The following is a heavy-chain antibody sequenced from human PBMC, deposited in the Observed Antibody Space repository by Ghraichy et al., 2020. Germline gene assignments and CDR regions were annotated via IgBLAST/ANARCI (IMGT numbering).Heavy chain of an antibody. V-gene: IGHV3-48*02. J-gene: IGHJ2*01. Sequence: GESLNISCAASGFTFSSYSMNWVRQAPGKTLEWVSYISSSSSTIYYADSVKGRFTISRDNAKNSLNLQMNSLRDEDTAVYYCARDLTSPRWFFDLWGRGTLVTVSS. CDR1: GFTFSSYS. D-gene: IGHD3-16*01. CDR2: ISSSSSTI. CDR3: ARDLTSPRWFFDL.